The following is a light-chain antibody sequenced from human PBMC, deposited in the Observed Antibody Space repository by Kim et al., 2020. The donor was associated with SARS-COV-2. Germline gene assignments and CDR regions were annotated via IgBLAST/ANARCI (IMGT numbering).Light chain of an antibody. CDR3: QSADSSGTYV. CDR1: ALPEQH. V-gene: IGLV3-25*03. Sequence: VAPGQTARITCPGDALPEQHAFWYQQKAGQAPCLVIYIDSERPAGIPERFSVSSSGTTVTLTISGVQAEDDADYYCQSADSSGTYVFGSGTKVTVL. J-gene: IGLJ1*01. CDR2: IDS.